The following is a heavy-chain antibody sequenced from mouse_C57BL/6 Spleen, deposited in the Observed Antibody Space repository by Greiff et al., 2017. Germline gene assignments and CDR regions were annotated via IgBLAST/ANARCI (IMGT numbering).Heavy chain of an antibody. D-gene: IGHD6-1*01. CDR2: INPNNGGT. V-gene: IGHV1-18*01. CDR1: GYTFTDYN. Sequence: DVQLQESGPELVKPGASVKIPCKASGYTFTDYNMDWVKQSHGKSLEWIGDINPNNGGTIYNQKFKGKATLTVDKSSSTAYMELRSLTSEDTAVYYCARGGCYWYFDVWGTGTTVTVSS. J-gene: IGHJ1*03. CDR3: ARGGCYWYFDV.